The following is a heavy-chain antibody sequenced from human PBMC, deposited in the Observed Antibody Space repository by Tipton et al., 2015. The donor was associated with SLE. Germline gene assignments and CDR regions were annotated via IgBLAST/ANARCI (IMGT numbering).Heavy chain of an antibody. CDR2: IDKDGSAK. V-gene: IGHV3-7*03. CDR3: AKGVGSSSWAEYFQH. Sequence: SLRLSCAGSGFSFRSSWMSWVRQAPGKGLEWVAHIDKDGSAKSHVDPVKGRFTISRDNAKNSLYLQMNSLRAEDTALYYCAKGVGSSSWAEYFQHWGQGTLVTVSS. J-gene: IGHJ1*01. D-gene: IGHD6-13*01. CDR1: GFSFRSSW.